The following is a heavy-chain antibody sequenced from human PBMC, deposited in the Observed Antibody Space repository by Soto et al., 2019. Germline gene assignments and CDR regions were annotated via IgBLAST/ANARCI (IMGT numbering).Heavy chain of an antibody. CDR2: INAGNGNT. CDR3: AKVMYSSSWYAYHYFDH. V-gene: IGHV1-3*01. CDR1: GYTFTSYA. J-gene: IGHJ4*02. Sequence: ASVKVSCKASGYTFTSYAMHWVRQAPGQRLEWMGWINAGNGNTKYSQKFQGRVTITRDTSASTAYMELSSLRSEDTALYYCAKVMYSSSWYAYHYFDHWGQGTLVTVSS. D-gene: IGHD6-13*01.